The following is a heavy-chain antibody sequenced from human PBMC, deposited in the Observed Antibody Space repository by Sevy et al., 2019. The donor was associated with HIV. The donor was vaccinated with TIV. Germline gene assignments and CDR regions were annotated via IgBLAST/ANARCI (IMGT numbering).Heavy chain of an antibody. D-gene: IGHD2-15*01. V-gene: IGHV3-23*01. CDR3: AKDGSPGRVGYCSGGSCVPGFRNEYFQH. CDR2: ISGSGGST. J-gene: IGHJ1*01. CDR1: GFTFSSYA. Sequence: GGSLRLSCAASGFTFSSYAMSWVRHAPGKGLEWVSAISGSGGSTYYADSVKGRFTISRDNSKNTLYLQMNSLRAEDTAVYYCAKDGSPGRVGYCSGGSCVPGFRNEYFQHWGQGTLVTVSS.